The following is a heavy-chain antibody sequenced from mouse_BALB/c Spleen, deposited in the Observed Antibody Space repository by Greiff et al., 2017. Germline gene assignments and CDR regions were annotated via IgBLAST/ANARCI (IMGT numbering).Heavy chain of an antibody. J-gene: IGHJ1*01. V-gene: IGHV1-69*02. CDR2: IDPSDSYT. CDR1: GYTFTSYW. D-gene: IGHD1-1*01. Sequence: QVHVKQPGAELVKPGASVKLSCKASGYTFTSYWMHWVKQRPGQGLEWIGEIDPSDSYTNYNQKFKGKATLTVDKSSSTAYMQLSSLTSEDSAVYYCARDGLLRDWYFDVWGAGTTVTVSS. CDR3: ARDGLLRDWYFDV.